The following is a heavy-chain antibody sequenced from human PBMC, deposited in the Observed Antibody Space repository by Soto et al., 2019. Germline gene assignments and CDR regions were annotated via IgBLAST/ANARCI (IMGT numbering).Heavy chain of an antibody. J-gene: IGHJ4*02. Sequence: ASVKVSCKASGYVFTGFYLHWVRQAPGQGLEWMGWVNPNRGGTSYAQKFQDRVTMTRDTSISTAYMELSRLSSDDTAVYYCAASDSITTTGDYWGQGTLVTVSS. CDR1: GYVFTGFY. CDR3: AASDSITTTGDY. V-gene: IGHV1-2*02. CDR2: VNPNRGGT. D-gene: IGHD1-1*01.